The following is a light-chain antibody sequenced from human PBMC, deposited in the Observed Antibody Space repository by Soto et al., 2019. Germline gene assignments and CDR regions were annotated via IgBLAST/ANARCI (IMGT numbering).Light chain of an antibody. CDR2: GAS. V-gene: IGKV3-15*01. CDR3: QQYNNWPPIT. CDR1: QSVSSSY. Sequence: IVLTQSPGTLSVSPGGRATLSCRASQSVSSSYLAWYQQKPGRAPRLLIYGASTRATGIPARFSGSGSGTEFTLTISSLQSEDFAVYYCQQYNNWPPITFGQGTRLEI. J-gene: IGKJ5*01.